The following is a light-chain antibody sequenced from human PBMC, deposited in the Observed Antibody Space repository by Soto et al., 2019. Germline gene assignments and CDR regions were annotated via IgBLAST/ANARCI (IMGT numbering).Light chain of an antibody. CDR1: QSITTY. CDR3: QQYNTWPLT. J-gene: IGKJ4*01. V-gene: IGKV1-39*01. CDR2: AAS. Sequence: DIQMTQSPSSLSASVGDRVTITCRASQSITTYLHWYQQKPGKAPNLLIYAASNLQSGAPSRFSGSGSGTEFTLAISRLQSEDFAVYYCQQYNTWPLTFGGGTKVDIK.